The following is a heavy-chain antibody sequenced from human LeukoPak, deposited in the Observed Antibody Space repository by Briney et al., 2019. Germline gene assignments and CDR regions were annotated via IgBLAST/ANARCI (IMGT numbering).Heavy chain of an antibody. D-gene: IGHD3-16*02. V-gene: IGHV1-24*01. J-gene: IGHJ4*02. CDR3: ATVSPWNVWGSYRLLPDY. CDR2: FYPEDGET. CDR1: GYTLTELS. Sequence: ASVKVSCKVSGYTLTELSMHWVRQAPGKGLEWMGGFYPEDGETIYAQKFQGRVTMTEDTSTDTAYMELSSLRSEDTAVYYCATVSPWNVWGSYRLLPDYWGQGTLVTASS.